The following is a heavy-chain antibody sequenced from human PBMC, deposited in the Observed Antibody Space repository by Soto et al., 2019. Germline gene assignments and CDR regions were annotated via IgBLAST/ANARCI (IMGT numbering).Heavy chain of an antibody. CDR2: NYDSGTT. V-gene: IGHV4-59*01. CDR3: ARVSHIVVVAPVRGAFDI. D-gene: IGHD2-21*02. Sequence: QGQLQESGPGLEKASETLSLTCTVSGGSMSGYYWSWLRQPPGKALEWIGFNYDSGTTNYNPSLKSRATIAIDTSKNQFSLKLSSVTSADSAVSYWARVSHIVVVAPVRGAFDIWAQGTMIPVPS. J-gene: IGHJ3*02. CDR1: GGSMSGYY.